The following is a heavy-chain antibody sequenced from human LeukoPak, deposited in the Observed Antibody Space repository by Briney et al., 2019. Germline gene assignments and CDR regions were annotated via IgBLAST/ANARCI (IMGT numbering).Heavy chain of an antibody. Sequence: PGGSLRLSCAASGFTFSSYAMSWVRQAPGKGLEWVAVISYDGSNKYYADSVKGRFTISRDNSKNTLYLQMNSLRGEDTAVYYCARGSSSGWAIYGLNVWGQGTTVTVSS. V-gene: IGHV3-30*04. CDR3: ARGSSSGWAIYGLNV. J-gene: IGHJ6*02. D-gene: IGHD6-19*01. CDR1: GFTFSSYA. CDR2: ISYDGSNK.